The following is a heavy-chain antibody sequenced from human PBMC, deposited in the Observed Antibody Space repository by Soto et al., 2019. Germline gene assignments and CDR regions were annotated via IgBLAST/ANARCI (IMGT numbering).Heavy chain of an antibody. CDR2: IYYSGST. CDR1: GGSISSYY. J-gene: IGHJ6*03. V-gene: IGHV4-59*08. CDR3: ARHGYAFATYYYYMDV. D-gene: IGHD1-1*01. Sequence: QVQLQESGPGLVKPSETLSLTCTVSGGSISSYYWSWIRQPPGKGLEWIGYIYYSGSTNYNPSLKSRVTISVDTSKDQFPLKLSSVTAADTAVYYCARHGYAFATYYYYMDVWGKGTTVTVSS.